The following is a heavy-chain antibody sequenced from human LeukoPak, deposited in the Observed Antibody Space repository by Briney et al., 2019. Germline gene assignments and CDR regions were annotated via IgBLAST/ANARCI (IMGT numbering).Heavy chain of an antibody. Sequence: GESLKISCKGSGYSFTSYWIGWVRQMPGKGLEWMGIIYPGDSDTRYSPSFQGQVTISADKSISTAYLQWSSLKASDTAMYYCAGRMEYCSSSSCYSKLDYWGQGTLVTVSS. J-gene: IGHJ4*02. D-gene: IGHD2-2*01. V-gene: IGHV5-51*01. CDR3: AGRMEYCSSSSCYSKLDY. CDR2: IYPGDSDT. CDR1: GYSFTSYW.